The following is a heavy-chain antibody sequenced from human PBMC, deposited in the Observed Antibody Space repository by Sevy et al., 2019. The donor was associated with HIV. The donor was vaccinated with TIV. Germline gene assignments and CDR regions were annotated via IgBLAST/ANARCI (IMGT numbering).Heavy chain of an antibody. D-gene: IGHD3-3*01. V-gene: IGHV3-21*01. CDR2: ISSSSSYI. J-gene: IGHJ4*02. Sequence: GGSLRLSCAASGFTFSSYSMNWVRQAPGKGLEWVSSISSSSSYIYYADSVKGRFTISRDNAKNSLYLQMNSLRAEDTAVYYCARDGACEWLLSPQGYWGQGTLVTVSS. CDR3: ARDGACEWLLSPQGY. CDR1: GFTFSSYS.